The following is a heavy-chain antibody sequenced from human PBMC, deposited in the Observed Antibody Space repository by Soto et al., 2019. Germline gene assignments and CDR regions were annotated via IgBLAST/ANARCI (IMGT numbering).Heavy chain of an antibody. CDR3: TTLSITIFGVVLMDF. CDR2: IKSKTDGGTT. CDR1: GFTFSNAW. D-gene: IGHD3-3*01. Sequence: GGSLRLSCAASGFTFSNAWMNWVRQAPGKGLEWVGRIKSKTDGGTTDYAAPVKGRFTISRDDSKNTLYLQMNSLKTEDTAVYYCTTLSITIFGVVLMDFRGQGTTVTVSS. V-gene: IGHV3-15*07. J-gene: IGHJ6*02.